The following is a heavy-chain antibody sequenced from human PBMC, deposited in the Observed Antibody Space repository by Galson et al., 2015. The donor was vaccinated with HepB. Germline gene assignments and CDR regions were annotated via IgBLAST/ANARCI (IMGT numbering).Heavy chain of an antibody. CDR1: GYSFTSYW. Sequence: QSGAEVKKPGESLKISCKGSGYSFTSYWIGWVRQMPGKGLEWMGIIYPGDSDTRYSPSFQGQVTISADKSISTAYLQWSSLKASDTAMYYCARQYYDYVWGSYRYGDAFDIWGQGTMVTVSS. J-gene: IGHJ3*02. CDR2: IYPGDSDT. CDR3: ARQYYDYVWGSYRYGDAFDI. V-gene: IGHV5-51*01. D-gene: IGHD3-16*02.